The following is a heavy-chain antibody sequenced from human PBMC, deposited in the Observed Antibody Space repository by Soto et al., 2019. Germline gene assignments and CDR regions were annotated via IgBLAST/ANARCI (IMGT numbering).Heavy chain of an antibody. Sequence: QVQLVQSGAEVKKPGSSVKVSCTASGGTFSSYAISWVRQAPGQGLEWMGGIIPIFGTADYAQKFQGRVTITADESTSTACMELSSLRSEDTSGYYCARDGGVYDYSPFDYWVQGTLVTVSS. CDR1: GGTFSSYA. CDR3: ARDGGVYDYSPFDY. CDR2: IIPIFGTA. J-gene: IGHJ4*02. V-gene: IGHV1-69*12. D-gene: IGHD4-4*01.